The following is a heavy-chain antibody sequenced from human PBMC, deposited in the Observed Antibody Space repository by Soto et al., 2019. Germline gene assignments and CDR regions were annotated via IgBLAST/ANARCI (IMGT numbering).Heavy chain of an antibody. J-gene: IGHJ3*02. Sequence: SETLSLTCTVSCGPISTYYWSWIRRPPGKGLEWIGYIYDSGSTNNNPSLKSRVTISVDTSKNQFSLQLSSVTAADTAVYYCARDGGMVGAEGAFDIWGQGTMVTVSS. V-gene: IGHV4-59*01. CDR2: IYDSGST. CDR1: CGPISTYY. D-gene: IGHD1-26*01. CDR3: ARDGGMVGAEGAFDI.